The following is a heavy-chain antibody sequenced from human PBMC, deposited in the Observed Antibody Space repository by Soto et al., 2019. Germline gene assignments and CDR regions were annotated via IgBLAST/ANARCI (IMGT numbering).Heavy chain of an antibody. J-gene: IGHJ4*02. CDR2: IYSGGGA. D-gene: IGHD2-21*02. V-gene: IGHV3-66*01. Sequence: EVQLVESGGGWVQSGGSLRLSCAVSGFTVSTNYMNWVRQAPGTGLEWVALIYSGGGASYADSVKGRFTVSRDNSKNTVYLQMNSLRGDDTAVYYCARDPLGGGDYPFDYWGQGTLVTVSS. CDR1: GFTVSTNY. CDR3: ARDPLGGGDYPFDY.